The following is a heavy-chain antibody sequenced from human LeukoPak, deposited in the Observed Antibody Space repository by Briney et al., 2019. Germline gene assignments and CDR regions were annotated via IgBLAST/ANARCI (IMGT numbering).Heavy chain of an antibody. J-gene: IGHJ4*02. CDR2: INHGGST. CDR3: ALWGYFDSSGRHF. CDR1: GGSFSGYF. V-gene: IGHV4-34*10. D-gene: IGHD3-22*01. Sequence: SDTLSLTCVVYGGSFSGYFYTWIRQPPGKGLQWIGEINHGGSTNYSPSLKSRLTISVDTSKTQFSLKMNSVTAADTAVYYCALWGYFDSSGRHFWGQGTLVTVSS.